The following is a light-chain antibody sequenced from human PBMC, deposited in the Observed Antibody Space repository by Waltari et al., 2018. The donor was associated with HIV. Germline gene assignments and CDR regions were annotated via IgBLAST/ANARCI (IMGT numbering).Light chain of an antibody. CDR1: ESIISY. Sequence: DINITQSPSSLSPSAGDRDTITCRARESIISYLNWYHQSPGKAPTLLIFGTSTLQDGVPSRFSGSGSETEFALSIAGLQREDFGTYFCQQTFSPPRTFGPGT. CDR2: GTS. J-gene: IGKJ2*01. V-gene: IGKV1-39*01. CDR3: QQTFSPPRT.